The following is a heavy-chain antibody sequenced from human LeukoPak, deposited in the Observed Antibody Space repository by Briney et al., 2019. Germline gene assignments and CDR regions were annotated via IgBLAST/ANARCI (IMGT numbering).Heavy chain of an antibody. CDR3: ARAGSGSSYPNLVDY. V-gene: IGHV5-51*01. CDR1: GYIFTTYW. J-gene: IGHJ4*02. D-gene: IGHD1-26*01. CDR2: IYPGDSDT. Sequence: GESLKISCKGSGYIFTTYWIGWVRQVPGKGLEWMGFIYPGDSDTRYSPSFQGQVTISADRSITTAYLQWSSLKTSDTAMYYCARAGSGSSYPNLVDYWGQGTLVTVSS.